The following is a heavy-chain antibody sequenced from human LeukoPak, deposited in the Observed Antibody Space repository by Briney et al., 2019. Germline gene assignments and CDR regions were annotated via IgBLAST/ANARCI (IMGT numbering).Heavy chain of an antibody. D-gene: IGHD6-19*01. CDR3: AGGSGWLIDY. J-gene: IGHJ4*02. Sequence: GGSLRLSCAASGFTFSSFWMNWVRHTPGKGLEWVANIEGDGSEKNYMEPVKGRFTISRDNAKKSLHLQMNSLRAEDTGVYYCAGGSGWLIDYWGQGTLVTVSS. CDR2: IEGDGSEK. CDR1: GFTFSSFW. V-gene: IGHV3-7*03.